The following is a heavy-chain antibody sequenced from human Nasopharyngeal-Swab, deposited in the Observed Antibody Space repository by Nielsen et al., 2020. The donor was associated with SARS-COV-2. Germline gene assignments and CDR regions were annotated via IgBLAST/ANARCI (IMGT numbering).Heavy chain of an antibody. D-gene: IGHD3-3*01. CDR3: ARDLRHYDFWSGYYTGIYFQH. CDR2: IKQDGSEK. J-gene: IGHJ1*01. V-gene: IGHV3-7*03. Sequence: WIRQPPGKGLEWVANIKQDGSEKYYVDSVKGRFTISRDNAKNSLYLQMNSLRAEDTAVYCCARDLRHYDFWSGYYTGIYFQHWGQGTLVTVSS.